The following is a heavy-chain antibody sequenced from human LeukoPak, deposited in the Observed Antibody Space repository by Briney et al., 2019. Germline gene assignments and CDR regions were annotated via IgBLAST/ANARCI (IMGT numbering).Heavy chain of an antibody. J-gene: IGHJ4*02. Sequence: SETLSLTCTVSGVSITNYYWAWIRQPAGKGLEWTGRMYISGSTNYNPSLKSRVTISIDKANNQFSLKLRSVTAADTAVYYCARDYLVGAPLDSWGQGTQVTVSS. D-gene: IGHD1-26*01. CDR1: GVSITNYY. CDR3: ARDYLVGAPLDS. CDR2: MYISGST. V-gene: IGHV4-4*07.